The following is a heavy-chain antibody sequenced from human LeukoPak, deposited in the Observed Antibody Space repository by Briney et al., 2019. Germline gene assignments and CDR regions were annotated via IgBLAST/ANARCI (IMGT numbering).Heavy chain of an antibody. CDR2: IYYSGST. J-gene: IGHJ4*02. CDR1: GGSISSYY. V-gene: IGHV4-59*01. Sequence: SETLSLTCTVSGGSISSYYWSWIRQPPGKGLEWIGYIYYSGSTNYNPSLKSRVTISVDTSKNQFSLKLSSVTAAGTAVYYCARSDYGDYDYYWGQGTLVTVSS. D-gene: IGHD4-17*01. CDR3: ARSDYGDYDYY.